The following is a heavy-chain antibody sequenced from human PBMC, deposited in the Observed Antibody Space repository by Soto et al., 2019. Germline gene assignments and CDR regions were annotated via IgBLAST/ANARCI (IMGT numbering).Heavy chain of an antibody. Sequence: SGTTLVNPTQTLPLTCTFPAFSLSTSEMCVSWIRQPPGKALEWLALIDWDDDKYYSTSLKTRLPISKDTSKNQVVLTMTNMDPVDTAKYYCARIQSYEFWSGAGHYYYGMDVWGQGTTVTVS. CDR3: ARIQSYEFWSGAGHYYYGMDV. J-gene: IGHJ6*02. CDR1: AFSLSTSEMC. D-gene: IGHD3-3*01. V-gene: IGHV2-70*01. CDR2: IDWDDDK.